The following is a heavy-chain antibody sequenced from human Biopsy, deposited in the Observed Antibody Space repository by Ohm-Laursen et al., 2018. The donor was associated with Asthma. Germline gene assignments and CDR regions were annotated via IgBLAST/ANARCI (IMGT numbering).Heavy chain of an antibody. CDR3: ARHWDWGSFFDY. Sequence: SDTLSLTCLVSADSISSNNFYWGWIRQPPGKGLEWIATISYTGSAYHNPSLKSRVTISVDTSKNHFSLKLSSVTAADTAVYYCARHWDWGSFFDYWGQGTPVTVSS. V-gene: IGHV4-39*01. J-gene: IGHJ4*02. CDR2: ISYTGSA. CDR1: ADSISSNNFY. D-gene: IGHD7-27*01.